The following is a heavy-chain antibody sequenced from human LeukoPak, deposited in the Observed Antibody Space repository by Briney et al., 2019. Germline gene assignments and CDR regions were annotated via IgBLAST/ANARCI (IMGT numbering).Heavy chain of an antibody. D-gene: IGHD3-16*01. V-gene: IGHV4-34*01. CDR2: INHSGST. CDR3: ARAGDGGPIDY. Sequence: PSETLSLTCAVYGGSFSGYYWSWIRQPPGKGLEWIGEINHSGSTNYNPPLKSRVTISVDTSKNQFSLKLSSVTAADTAVYYCARAGDGGPIDYWGQGTLVTVSS. CDR1: GGSFSGYY. J-gene: IGHJ4*02.